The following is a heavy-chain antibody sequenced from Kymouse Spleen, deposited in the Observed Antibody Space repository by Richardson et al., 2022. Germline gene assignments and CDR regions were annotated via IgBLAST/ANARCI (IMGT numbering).Heavy chain of an antibody. J-gene: IGHJ6*02. D-gene: IGHD6-13*01. CDR2: INHSGST. Sequence: QVQLQQWGAGLLKPSETLSLTCAVYGGSFSGYYWSWIRQPPGKGLEWIGEINHSGSTNYNPSLKSRVTISVDTSKNQFSLKLSSVTAADTAVYYCARIPSYSSSWYRYYYYGMDVWGQGTTVTVSS. CDR3: ARIPSYSSSWYRYYYYGMDV. CDR1: GGSFSGYY. V-gene: IGHV4-34*01.